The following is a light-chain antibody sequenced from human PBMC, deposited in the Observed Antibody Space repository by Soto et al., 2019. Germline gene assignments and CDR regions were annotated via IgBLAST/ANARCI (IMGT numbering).Light chain of an antibody. CDR1: SSDVGGYHY. CDR2: EVS. Sequence: QSALTQPASVSGSPGQSITISCTGTSSDVGGYHYVSWYQHHPGKAPKLMIYEVSNRPSGVPDRFSGSKSGNTASLTISGLQTEDEADYYCTSYTIYTTVIFGGGTKLTVL. J-gene: IGLJ2*01. V-gene: IGLV2-14*01. CDR3: TSYTIYTTVI.